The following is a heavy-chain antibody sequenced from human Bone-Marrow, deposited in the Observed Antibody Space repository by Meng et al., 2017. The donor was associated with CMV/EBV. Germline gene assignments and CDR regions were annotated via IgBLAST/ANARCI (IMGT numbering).Heavy chain of an antibody. CDR1: GYTFTSYY. CDR3: ARDGIAAANYYYGMDV. Sequence: ASVKVSCKASGYTFTSYYMHWVRQAPGQGLEWTGIINPSGGGTSYAQKFQGRVTMTRDTSTSTVYMELSSLRSEDTAVYYCARDGIAAANYYYGMDVWGQGTTVTVSS. J-gene: IGHJ6*02. V-gene: IGHV1-46*01. CDR2: INPSGGGT. D-gene: IGHD6-13*01.